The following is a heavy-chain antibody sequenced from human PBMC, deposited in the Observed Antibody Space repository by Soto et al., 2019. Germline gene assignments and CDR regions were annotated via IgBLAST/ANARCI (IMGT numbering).Heavy chain of an antibody. V-gene: IGHV4-39*01. J-gene: IGHJ3*01. D-gene: IGHD3-3*01. CDR1: GGSISSSSYY. CDR3: ARGGYYDFWSGSTPGAFDV. Sequence: PSETLSLTCTVSGGSISSSSYYWGWIRQPPGKGLEWIGSIYYSGSTYYNPSLKSRVTISVDTSKNQFSLKLSSVTAADTAVYYCARGGYYDFWSGSTPGAFDVWGQGTMVTVSS. CDR2: IYYSGST.